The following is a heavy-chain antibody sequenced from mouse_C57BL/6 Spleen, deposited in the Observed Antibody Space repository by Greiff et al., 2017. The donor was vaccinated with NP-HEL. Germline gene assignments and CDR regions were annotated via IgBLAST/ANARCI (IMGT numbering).Heavy chain of an antibody. D-gene: IGHD1-1*01. V-gene: IGHV1-80*01. CDR1: GYAFSSYW. J-gene: IGHJ4*01. CDR2: LYPGDGDT. CDR3: AKGTVVATRAMDY. Sequence: QVQLQQSGAELVKPGASVKISCKASGYAFSSYWMNWVKQRPGKGLEWIGQLYPGDGDTNYNGKFKGKATLTADKSSSTAYMQLSSLTSEDSAVYFCAKGTVVATRAMDYWGQGTSVTVSS.